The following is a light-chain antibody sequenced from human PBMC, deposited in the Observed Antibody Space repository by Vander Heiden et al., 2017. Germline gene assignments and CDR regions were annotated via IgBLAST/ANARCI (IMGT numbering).Light chain of an antibody. V-gene: IGKV1-39*01. CDR1: QSISSY. CDR2: AAS. CDR3: QQSYTTPF. J-gene: IGKJ2*01. Sequence: DIQMPQSPSSLSASVGDRVTITCRASQSISSYLNWYQQKPGKAPQLLIYAASSLQSGVPSRFSGSGSETDFTLTISSLQPEDFATYYCQQSYTTPFFGQGTKLEIK.